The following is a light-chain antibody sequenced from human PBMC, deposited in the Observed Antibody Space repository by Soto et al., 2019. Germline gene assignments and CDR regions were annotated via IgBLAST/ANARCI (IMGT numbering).Light chain of an antibody. Sequence: QSALTQPPSASGSPGKSVTISCTGTSRDVGGYNYVSWYQQHPGKAPKLMIYEVTKRPSGVPDRFSGSKSGNTASLTVSGLQAEDEADYYCSSYAGSSSVFGTGTKLTVL. CDR3: SSYAGSSSV. CDR1: SRDVGGYNY. CDR2: EVT. J-gene: IGLJ1*01. V-gene: IGLV2-8*01.